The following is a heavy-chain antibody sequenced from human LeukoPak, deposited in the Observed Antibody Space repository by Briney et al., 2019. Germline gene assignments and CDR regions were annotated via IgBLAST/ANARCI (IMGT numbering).Heavy chain of an antibody. D-gene: IGHD2-2*01. Sequence: GGSLRLSCTVSGLTFYTYGMSWVRQAPGKGLEWVSAISASGSNTHYADSVKGRVIISRDNCKNTLYLEMNNLRAEDTAVYSCARVIVVVPAAYDAFDIWGQGTMVTVSS. CDR1: GLTFYTYG. J-gene: IGHJ3*02. V-gene: IGHV3-23*01. CDR2: ISASGSNT. CDR3: ARVIVVVPAAYDAFDI.